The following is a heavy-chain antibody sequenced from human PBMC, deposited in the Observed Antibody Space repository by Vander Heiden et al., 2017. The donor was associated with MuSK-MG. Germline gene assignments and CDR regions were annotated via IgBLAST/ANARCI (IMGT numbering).Heavy chain of an antibody. CDR1: GFTFSDYY. V-gene: IGHV3-11*01. Sequence: QVQLVESGGGLVKPGGSLRLPCAASGFTFSDYYMGWIHQAPGKGLEWVSYISSSGSTIYYADSVKGRFTISRDNAKNSLYLQMNSLRAEDTAVYYCARGEYYDFWSGVWNYMDVWGKGTTVTVSS. D-gene: IGHD3-3*01. J-gene: IGHJ6*03. CDR2: ISSSGSTI. CDR3: ARGEYYDFWSGVWNYMDV.